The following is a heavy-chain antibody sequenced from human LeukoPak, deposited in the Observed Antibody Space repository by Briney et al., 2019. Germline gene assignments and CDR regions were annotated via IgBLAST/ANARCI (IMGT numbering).Heavy chain of an antibody. V-gene: IGHV1-2*02. CDR2: INLSTGGT. Sequence: ASVKVSCKASGYTFTGYYMHWMRQSPGQGLEWMGWINLSTGGTNYARKFQGRVTMTRDTSISTAYMELRRLRYDDTAVYYCASWAGGDEPVASFDYWGQGTLVTVSS. D-gene: IGHD3-10*01. CDR3: ASWAGGDEPVASFDY. CDR1: GYTFTGYY. J-gene: IGHJ4*02.